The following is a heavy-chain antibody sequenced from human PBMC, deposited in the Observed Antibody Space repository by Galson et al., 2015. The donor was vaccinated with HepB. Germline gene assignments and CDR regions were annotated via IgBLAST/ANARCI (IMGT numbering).Heavy chain of an antibody. CDR1: GFTVSSNY. V-gene: IGHV3-66*02. J-gene: IGHJ4*02. CDR2: IYSGGST. Sequence: SLRLSCAASGFTVSSNYMSWVRQAPGKGLEWVSVIYSGGSTYYADSVKGRFTISRDNSKNTLYLQMNSLRAEDTAVYYCARVRGYSYDEYYFDYWGQGTLVTVSS. D-gene: IGHD5-18*01. CDR3: ARVRGYSYDEYYFDY.